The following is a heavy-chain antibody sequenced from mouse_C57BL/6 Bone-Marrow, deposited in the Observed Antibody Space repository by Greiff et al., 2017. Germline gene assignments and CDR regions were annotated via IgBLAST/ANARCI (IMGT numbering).Heavy chain of an antibody. D-gene: IGHD1-1*01. V-gene: IGHV1-78*01. CDR3: ERLNYGSSYAMDY. CDR1: GYTFTDHT. CDR2: IYPRDGST. Sequence: QVQLKESDAELVKPGASVKISCKVSGYTFTDHTIHWMKQRPEQGLEWIGYIYPRDGSTKYNEKFKGKATLTADKSSSTAYMQLNSLTSEDSAVYVCERLNYGSSYAMDYWGQGTSVTVAS. J-gene: IGHJ4*01.